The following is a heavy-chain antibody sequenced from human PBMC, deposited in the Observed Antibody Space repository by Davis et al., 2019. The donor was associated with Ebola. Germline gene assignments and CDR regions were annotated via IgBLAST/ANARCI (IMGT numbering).Heavy chain of an antibody. J-gene: IGHJ4*02. D-gene: IGHD6-13*01. CDR3: VKDQFSLEEAGGGFDF. V-gene: IGHV3-30*18. CDR2: VSFDGTYK. Sequence: PGGSLRLSCAASGFTFSTYALHWVRQAPGKGLEWVAIVSFDGTYKTYADSVKGRFTISRDNSKDTLYLEMNSLRAEDTAIYYCVKDQFSLEEAGGGFDFWGQGTLVTVSS. CDR1: GFTFSTYA.